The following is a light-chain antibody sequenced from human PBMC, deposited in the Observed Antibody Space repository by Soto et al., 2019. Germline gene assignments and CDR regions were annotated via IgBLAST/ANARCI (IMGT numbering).Light chain of an antibody. CDR2: KAS. Sequence: DIQMTQSPSTLSASVRDRVTITCRASQTISSWLAWFQQRPGRAPKFLIYKASSLKNGVPLRFSGSGSGTQFTLTNSSLQPDDFATYYCQKYNTAPFTFGPGTTVDIK. CDR1: QTISSW. V-gene: IGKV1-5*03. J-gene: IGKJ3*01. CDR3: QKYNTAPFT.